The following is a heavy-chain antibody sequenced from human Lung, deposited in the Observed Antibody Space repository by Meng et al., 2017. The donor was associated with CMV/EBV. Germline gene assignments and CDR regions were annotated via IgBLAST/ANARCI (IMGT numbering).Heavy chain of an antibody. D-gene: IGHD2-15*01. J-gene: IGHJ4*02. Sequence: GXXRLSCAISGFTVSRNSMSWVRQAPGKGLEWVSVIYYDDSTYYADSVKGRFTMSRDSSMNTVFLQMNSLRVEDTAVYYCARRDDLLGFDYWGQGTLVTVSS. CDR1: GFTVSRNS. CDR2: IYYDDST. CDR3: ARRDDLLGFDY. V-gene: IGHV3-53*01.